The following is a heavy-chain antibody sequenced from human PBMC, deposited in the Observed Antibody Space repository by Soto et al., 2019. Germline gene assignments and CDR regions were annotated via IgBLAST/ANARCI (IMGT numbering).Heavy chain of an antibody. V-gene: IGHV4-61*01. J-gene: IGHJ6*02. D-gene: IGHD3-10*01. CDR1: GGSVSSGSYY. CDR3: ARDGDYYGSGRHGMYV. Sequence: PSETLSLTCTVSGGSVSSGSYYWSWIRQPPGKGLEWIGYIYYSGSTNYNPSLKSRVTISVDTSKNQFSLKLSSVTAADTAVYYCARDGDYYGSGRHGMYVWGQGTTVTVSS. CDR2: IYYSGST.